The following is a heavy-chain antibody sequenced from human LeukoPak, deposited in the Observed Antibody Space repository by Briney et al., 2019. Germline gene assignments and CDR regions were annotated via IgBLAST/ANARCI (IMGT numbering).Heavy chain of an antibody. J-gene: IGHJ4*02. D-gene: IGHD6-13*01. V-gene: IGHV4-59*08. CDR2: IYYSGST. CDR1: GGSISSYY. Sequence: SETLSLTCTVSGGSISSYYWSWIRQPPGKGLEWIGYIYYSGSTNYNPSLKSRVTISVDTSKNQFSLKLSSVTAADTAVYYCARHWPRIAAADYFDYWGQGTLVTVSS. CDR3: ARHWPRIAAADYFDY.